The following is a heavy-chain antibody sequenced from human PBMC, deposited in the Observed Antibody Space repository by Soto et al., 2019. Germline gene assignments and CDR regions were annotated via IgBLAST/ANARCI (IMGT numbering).Heavy chain of an antibody. J-gene: IGHJ4*02. CDR2: ISAYNGNT. D-gene: IGHD3-10*01. Sequence: ASVKVSCKASGYLFISYGISWVRQAPGQGLEWMGRISAYNGNTNYAQNLQGRVTMTTDTSTSTAYMELRSLRSDDTAMYYCARDLDGSGSYYTDYWGPGTLVTVSS. CDR1: GYLFISYG. CDR3: ARDLDGSGSYYTDY. V-gene: IGHV1-18*01.